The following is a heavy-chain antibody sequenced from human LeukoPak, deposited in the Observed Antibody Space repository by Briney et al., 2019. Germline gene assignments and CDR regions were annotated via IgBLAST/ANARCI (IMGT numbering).Heavy chain of an antibody. J-gene: IGHJ6*02. Sequence: PGGSLRLSCVGSGFTFSSYAMSWVRQAPGKGLEWVSAISHSSSGTYYVDSVKGRFTISRDNSKNSLYLQMNSLRAEDTAVYYCARDLLPGMDVWGQGTTVTVSS. CDR1: GFTFSSYA. CDR2: ISHSSSGT. V-gene: IGHV3-23*01. CDR3: ARDLLPGMDV. D-gene: IGHD2-21*01.